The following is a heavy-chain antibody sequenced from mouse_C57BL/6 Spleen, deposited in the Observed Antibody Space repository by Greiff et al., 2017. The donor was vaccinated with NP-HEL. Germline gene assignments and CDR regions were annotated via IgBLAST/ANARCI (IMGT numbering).Heavy chain of an antibody. Sequence: QVQLKQSGAELARPGASVKLSCKASGYTFTSYGISWVKQRPGQGLEWIGEIYPRSGNTYYNEKFKGKATLTADKSSSTAYMELRSLTSEDSAVYSGAREGEAIYDGYYVYFDYWGQGTTLTVSS. CDR3: AREGEAIYDGYYVYFDY. CDR1: GYTFTSYG. CDR2: IYPRSGNT. V-gene: IGHV1-81*01. D-gene: IGHD2-3*01. J-gene: IGHJ2*01.